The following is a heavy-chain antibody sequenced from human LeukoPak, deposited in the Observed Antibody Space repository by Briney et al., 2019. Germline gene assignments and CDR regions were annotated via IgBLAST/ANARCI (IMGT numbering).Heavy chain of an antibody. Sequence: ASVKVSCTGSSDTFTGFSIHCVRQAPGQGLEWMGWINPDSGGTNSAQPFQGRVTLTRDTSISTAYLELSRLRLDVPAVYYCASLYASDWYGNNWGQGSLVIVSP. CDR1: SDTFTGFS. CDR2: INPDSGGT. CDR3: ASLYASDWYGNN. D-gene: IGHD6-19*01. V-gene: IGHV1-2*02. J-gene: IGHJ4*02.